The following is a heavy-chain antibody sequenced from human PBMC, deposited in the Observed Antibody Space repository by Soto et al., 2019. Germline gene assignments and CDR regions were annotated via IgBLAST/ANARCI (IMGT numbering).Heavy chain of an antibody. D-gene: IGHD2-15*01. J-gene: IGHJ4*02. CDR3: ARGYCSGGSCYSGGYSYGPQAADY. CDR2: IYYSGST. Sequence: SETLSLTCTVSGGSISSSSYYWGWIRQPPGKGLEWIGSIYYSGSTYYNPSLKSRVTISVDTSKNQFSLKLSSVTAADTAVYYCARGYCSGGSCYSGGYSYGPQAADYWCQGTLVTVSS. V-gene: IGHV4-39*01. CDR1: GGSISSSSYY.